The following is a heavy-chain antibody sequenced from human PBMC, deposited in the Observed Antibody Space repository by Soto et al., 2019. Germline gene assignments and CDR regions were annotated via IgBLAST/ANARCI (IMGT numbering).Heavy chain of an antibody. V-gene: IGHV4-31*03. J-gene: IGHJ4*02. CDR3: ARESSGHYSVHY. CDR1: GSSTTGRGYY. Sequence: SETLSLTCSFSGSSTTGRGYYWSWFRQHPGEGLEWIGYIYYSGSTYYNPSLKNRVIISVDTSKNQFSLKLNSVTAADTAVYYCARESSGHYSVHYWALGTLVTVS. CDR2: IYYSGST. D-gene: IGHD3-22*01.